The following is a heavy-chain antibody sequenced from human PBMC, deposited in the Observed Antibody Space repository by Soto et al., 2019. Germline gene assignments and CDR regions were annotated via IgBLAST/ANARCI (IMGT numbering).Heavy chain of an antibody. CDR3: ARYTVAHYYYYGMDV. D-gene: IGHD4-17*01. CDR1: GFTFSSYG. Sequence: QVQLVESGGGVVQPGRSLRLSCAASGFTFSSYGMHWVRQAPGKGLEWVAVIWYDGSNKYYADSVKGRFTISRDNSKNTLYLQMNSLRAEDTAVYYCARYTVAHYYYYGMDVWGQGTTVTVSS. J-gene: IGHJ6*02. V-gene: IGHV3-33*01. CDR2: IWYDGSNK.